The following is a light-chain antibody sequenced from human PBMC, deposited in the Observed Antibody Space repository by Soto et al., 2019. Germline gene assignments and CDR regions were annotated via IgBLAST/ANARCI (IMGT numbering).Light chain of an antibody. V-gene: IGKV1-5*01. CDR3: QQYNSYQYT. CDR1: QSVSHW. Sequence: DIQMTQSPSTLSASVGDRVTITCRARQSVSHWLAWYQQKPGKAPKALIYDASTLETGVPSRFSGSGSGTDFTLTISSLQPDDFASYYCQQYNSYQYTFGQGTNLDMK. J-gene: IGKJ2*01. CDR2: DAS.